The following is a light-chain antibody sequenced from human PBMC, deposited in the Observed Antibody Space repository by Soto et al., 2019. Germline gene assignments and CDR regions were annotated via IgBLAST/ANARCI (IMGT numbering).Light chain of an antibody. CDR1: SSDVGGFNY. V-gene: IGLV2-14*01. J-gene: IGLJ2*01. CDR3: GSYTSSSPLVV. CDR2: EVT. Sequence: QSALTQPASVSGSPGQSITISCTGTSSDVGGFNYVSWYQHHPGEAPKLMIYEVTNRPSGVSNRFSGSKSGNTASLTISGLQAEDEADYYCGSYTSSSPLVVFGGGTKVTVL.